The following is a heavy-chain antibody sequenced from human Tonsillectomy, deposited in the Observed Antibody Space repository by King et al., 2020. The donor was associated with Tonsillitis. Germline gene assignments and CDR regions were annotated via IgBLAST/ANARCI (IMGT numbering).Heavy chain of an antibody. CDR1: GGSFSDYF. J-gene: IGHJ4*02. CDR2: INQSGST. Sequence: VQLQQWGAGLLKPSETLSLTSTVYGGSFSDYFWSWIRQPPGQGLEGIGDINQSGSTNFNPSLKRRRTISMEPSKNQFSLNLRSVTAADTAVYYCARGKYDFWSGYPDYFDYWGRGTPVTVSS. V-gene: IGHV4-34*01. CDR3: ARGKYDFWSGYPDYFDY. D-gene: IGHD3-3*01.